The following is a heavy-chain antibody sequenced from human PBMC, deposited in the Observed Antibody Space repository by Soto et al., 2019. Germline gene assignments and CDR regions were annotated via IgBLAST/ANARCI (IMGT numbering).Heavy chain of an antibody. CDR2: ISSSSSPI. Sequence: EVQLVESGGDLVQPGGSLRLSCAASGFTFSSYSMNWVRQAPGKGLEWVSYISSSSSPIYYADSVKGRFTISRDNAKNSLYLQMNSLRAEDTAVYYCARYDYGDQACDYWGQGTLVTVSS. V-gene: IGHV3-48*01. CDR1: GFTFSSYS. J-gene: IGHJ4*02. CDR3: ARYDYGDQACDY. D-gene: IGHD4-17*01.